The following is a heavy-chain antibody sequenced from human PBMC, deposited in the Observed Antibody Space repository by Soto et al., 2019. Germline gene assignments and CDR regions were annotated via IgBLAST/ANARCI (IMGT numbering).Heavy chain of an antibody. CDR2: ISGSGGST. CDR3: AKDRYSSGWTSPEDY. V-gene: IGHV3-23*01. Sequence: GGSLRLSCAASGFTFSSYAMSWVRQAPGKGLEWVSAISGSGGSTYYADSVKGRFTISRDNSKNTLYLQMNSLRAEDTAVYYCAKDRYSSGWTSPEDYWGQGTMVTVYS. D-gene: IGHD6-19*01. CDR1: GFTFSSYA. J-gene: IGHJ4*02.